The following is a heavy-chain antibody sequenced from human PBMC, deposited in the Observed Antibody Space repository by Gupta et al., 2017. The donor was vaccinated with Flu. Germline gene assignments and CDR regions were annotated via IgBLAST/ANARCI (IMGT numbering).Heavy chain of an antibody. CDR3: ARELVVEVPVALCSSCRPSRYYHGMDV. D-gene: IGHD2-2*01. CDR2: ISAYSGDT. Sequence: GLEWMGWISAYSGDTNFAQKVQGRVTMTTDTSTSTAYMELRSLRSDDTAVYYCARELVVEVPVALCSSCRPSRYYHGMDVWGQGTTVTVSS. V-gene: IGHV1-18*01. J-gene: IGHJ6*02.